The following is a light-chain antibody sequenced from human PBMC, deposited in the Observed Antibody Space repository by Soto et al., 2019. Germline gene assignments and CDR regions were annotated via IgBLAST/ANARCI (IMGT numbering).Light chain of an antibody. CDR2: GNS. CDR3: QSYDSSLV. J-gene: IGLJ2*01. V-gene: IGLV1-40*01. Sequence: QPVLTQPPSVSGAPGQRVTISCTGNTSNIGAGYDVHWYQQLPGTAPKLLIYGNSNRPSGVPDRFSGSKSGTSASLAITGLQPEDEADYYCQSYDSSLVFGGGTKLTVL. CDR1: TSNIGAGYD.